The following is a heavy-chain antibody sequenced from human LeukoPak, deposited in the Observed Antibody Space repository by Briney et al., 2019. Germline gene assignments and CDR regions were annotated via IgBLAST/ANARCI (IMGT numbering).Heavy chain of an antibody. Sequence: GESLQISCKGSGYSFTDYWIGWVRQMPGKGLEWMGIIYPGDSDTRYSPSFQGQVTISADKSISTAYLQWSSLKASDTAVYYCARLSGVYCSSTSCSFDYWGQGTLVTVSS. D-gene: IGHD2-2*01. CDR3: ARLSGVYCSSTSCSFDY. V-gene: IGHV5-51*01. J-gene: IGHJ4*02. CDR2: IYPGDSDT. CDR1: GYSFTDYW.